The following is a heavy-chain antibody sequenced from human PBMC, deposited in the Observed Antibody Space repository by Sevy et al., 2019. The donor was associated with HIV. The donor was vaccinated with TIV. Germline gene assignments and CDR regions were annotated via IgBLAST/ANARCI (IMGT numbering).Heavy chain of an antibody. CDR2: INPNSGGT. J-gene: IGHJ4*02. D-gene: IGHD6-19*01. V-gene: IGHV1-2*06. CDR1: GYTFTGYY. CDR3: ARFKSGWFYTFDY. Sequence: ASVKVSCKASGYTFTGYYMHWVRQAPGQGLEWMGRINPNSGGTNYAQKFQGRVTMTRDTPISTAYMELSRLRSDDTAVYYCARFKSGWFYTFDYWGQGTLVTVSS.